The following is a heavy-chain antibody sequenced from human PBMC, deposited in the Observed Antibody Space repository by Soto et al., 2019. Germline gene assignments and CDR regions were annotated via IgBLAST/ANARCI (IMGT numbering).Heavy chain of an antibody. CDR2: ISYDGSDK. V-gene: IGHV3-30-3*01. Sequence: RLSCAASGFTLSSYAMHWVRQAPGKGLGWVALISYDGSDKDYADSVKGRFTISRDNSRHTLFLQMNSLRAEDTAVYYCARDYYKYYDSSGYYRSPAYWGQGTLVTVSS. J-gene: IGHJ4*02. D-gene: IGHD3-22*01. CDR1: GFTLSSYA. CDR3: ARDYYKYYDSSGYYRSPAY.